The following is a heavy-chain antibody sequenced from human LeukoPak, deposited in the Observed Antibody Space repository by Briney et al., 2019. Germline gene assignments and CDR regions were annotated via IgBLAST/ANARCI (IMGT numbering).Heavy chain of an antibody. Sequence: GGSLGLSCATSGFTVSSHYMNWVRQAPGKGLQWVSVLYSDGTTYYADSVKGRFTISRDNSRSTLYLQMNSLRAEDTAVYFCARVAYYRVTADQITDAFDVWGRGTAVTVSS. CDR2: LYSDGTT. J-gene: IGHJ3*01. CDR3: ARVAYYRVTADQITDAFDV. CDR1: GFTVSSHY. V-gene: IGHV3-66*01. D-gene: IGHD2-21*02.